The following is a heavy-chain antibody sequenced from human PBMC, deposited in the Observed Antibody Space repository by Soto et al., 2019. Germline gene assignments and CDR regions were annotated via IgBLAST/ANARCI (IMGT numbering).Heavy chain of an antibody. Sequence: EVQLLESGGGVVQPGGSLRLSCESSGFTFAGYAINWVRQAPGKALEWVSAMCGSGAKTFYADSVKGRFTISRDNSKNTAYAQMNSRRGDDTAIDFCAKDRGSGNYGVLKDFDDWGQGTLVTVSS. CDR1: GFTFAGYA. J-gene: IGHJ4*02. V-gene: IGHV3-23*01. D-gene: IGHD1-26*01. CDR2: MCGSGAKT. CDR3: AKDRGSGNYGVLKDFDD.